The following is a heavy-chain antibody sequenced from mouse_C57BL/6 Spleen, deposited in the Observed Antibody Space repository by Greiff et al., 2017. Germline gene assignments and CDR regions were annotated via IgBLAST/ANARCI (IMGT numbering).Heavy chain of an antibody. CDR1: VFSLTSYG. CDR2: IWSGGST. V-gene: IGHV2-2*01. J-gene: IGHJ4*01. Sequence: QFLLQQSGPGLVPPSQSLSITCPVSVFSLTSYGVHWVRQSPGKGLEWLGVIWSGGSTDYNAAFISRLCLSKENSKRQVFYKMNSLQADDTAIYSCDRGCSLYAMDDWSKGTSSTVSS. CDR3: DRGCSLYAMDD.